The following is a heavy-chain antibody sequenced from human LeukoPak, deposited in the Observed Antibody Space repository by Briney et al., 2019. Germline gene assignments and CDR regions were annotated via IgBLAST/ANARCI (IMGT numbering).Heavy chain of an antibody. CDR2: ISWNSGSI. Sequence: PGGSLRLSCAASGFTFDDYAMHWGRQDPGEGLEGVSGISWNSGSIGYADSVKGRFTISRDNAKNSLYLQMNSLRAEDMALYYCAKDRTAAPYDAFDIWGQGTMVTVSS. V-gene: IGHV3-9*03. CDR3: AKDRTAAPYDAFDI. CDR1: GFTFDDYA. D-gene: IGHD2-2*01. J-gene: IGHJ3*02.